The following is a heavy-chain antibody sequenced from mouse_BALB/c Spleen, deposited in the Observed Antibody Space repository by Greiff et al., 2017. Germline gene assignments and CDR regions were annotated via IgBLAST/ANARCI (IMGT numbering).Heavy chain of an antibody. D-gene: IGHD1-1*01. Sequence: EVQLQQSGAELVRSGASVKLSCTASGFNIKDYYMHWVKQRPEQGLEWIGWIDPENGDTEYAPKFQGKATMTADTSSNTAYLQLSSLTSEDTAVYYCNAETTVVDYWGQGTTLTVSS. J-gene: IGHJ2*01. CDR2: IDPENGDT. V-gene: IGHV14-4*02. CDR1: GFNIKDYY. CDR3: NAETTVVDY.